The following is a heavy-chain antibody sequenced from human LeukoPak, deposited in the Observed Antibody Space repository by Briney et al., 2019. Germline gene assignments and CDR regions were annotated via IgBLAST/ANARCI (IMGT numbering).Heavy chain of an antibody. CDR3: TRSRYYDSSGYYYEFDP. CDR2: IRSKANSYAT. CDR1: GFTFSGSA. Sequence: PGGSLRLSCAASGFTFSGSAMHWVRQASGKGLEWVGRIRSKANSYATAYAASVKGRFTISRDDSKNTAHLQMNSLKTEDTAVYYCTRSRYYDSSGYYYEFDPWGQGTLVTVSS. J-gene: IGHJ5*02. D-gene: IGHD3-22*01. V-gene: IGHV3-73*01.